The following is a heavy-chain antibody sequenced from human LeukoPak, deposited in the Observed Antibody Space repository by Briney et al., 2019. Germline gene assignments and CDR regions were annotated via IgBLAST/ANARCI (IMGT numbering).Heavy chain of an antibody. Sequence: PGGSLRLSCAASGFTFSSYAMSWIRQPPGKGLEWIGEINHSGSTNYNPSLKSRVTISVDMSKNQFSLKLSSLTAADTAVYYCASAYGDETNGYYMDVWGKGTTVTVSS. V-gene: IGHV4-34*01. J-gene: IGHJ6*03. D-gene: IGHD4-17*01. CDR2: INHSGST. CDR3: ASAYGDETNGYYMDV. CDR1: GFTFSSYA.